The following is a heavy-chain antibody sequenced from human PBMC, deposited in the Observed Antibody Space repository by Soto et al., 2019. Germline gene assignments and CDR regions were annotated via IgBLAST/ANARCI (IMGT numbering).Heavy chain of an antibody. J-gene: IGHJ2*01. CDR1: GGSISSGGYY. Sequence: PSETLSLTCTVSGGSISSGGYYWSWIRQHPGKGLEWIGYIYYSGSTYYNPSLKSRVTISVDTSKNQFSLKLSSVTAADTAVYYCARDSPPIYGGSNGPDWYFDLWGRGTLVTVSS. V-gene: IGHV4-31*03. D-gene: IGHD4-17*01. CDR2: IYYSGST. CDR3: ARDSPPIYGGSNGPDWYFDL.